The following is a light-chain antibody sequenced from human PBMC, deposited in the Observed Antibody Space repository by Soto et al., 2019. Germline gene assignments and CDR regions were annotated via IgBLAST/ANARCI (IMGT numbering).Light chain of an antibody. CDR3: CSYATNNNYV. J-gene: IGLJ1*01. CDR2: EVT. CDR1: SADVGSYNL. Sequence: ALNQPASVSGSHGQSIAISCTGTSADVGSYNLVSWYQQHPGKAPKLVIYEVTTRPSGVSNRFSGSKSGNTASLTISGLQAEDEADYSCCSYATNNNYVFGTGTKVTLL. V-gene: IGLV2-23*02.